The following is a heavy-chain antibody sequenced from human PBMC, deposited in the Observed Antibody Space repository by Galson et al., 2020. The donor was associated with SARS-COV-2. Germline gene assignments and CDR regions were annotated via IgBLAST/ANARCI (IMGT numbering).Heavy chain of an antibody. CDR3: ARVRYDFWSGFVFDAFDV. CDR1: GYTFTNNW. Sequence: KIGESLKISCKGTGYTFTNNWIGWVRQMPGQGLEWMGIIHPRDSDTRYSPSFGGQVTISADKSLTTTFLQWSSLKASDTAIYYCARVRYDFWSGFVFDAFDVWGQGTMVTV. D-gene: IGHD3-3*01. V-gene: IGHV5-51*01. CDR2: IHPRDSDT. J-gene: IGHJ3*01.